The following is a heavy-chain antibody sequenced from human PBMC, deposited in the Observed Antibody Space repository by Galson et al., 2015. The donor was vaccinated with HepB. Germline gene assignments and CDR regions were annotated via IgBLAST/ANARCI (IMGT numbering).Heavy chain of an antibody. D-gene: IGHD6-13*01. CDR1: GFPFSDYW. Sequence: SLRLSCAASGFPFSDYWMSWVRQAPGKGLEWVSSISSSSSYIYYADSVKGRFTISRDNAKNSLYLQMNSLRAEDTAVYYCAYAAGTPCWGQGTLVTVSS. CDR2: ISSSSSYI. CDR3: AYAAGTPC. V-gene: IGHV3-21*01. J-gene: IGHJ4*02.